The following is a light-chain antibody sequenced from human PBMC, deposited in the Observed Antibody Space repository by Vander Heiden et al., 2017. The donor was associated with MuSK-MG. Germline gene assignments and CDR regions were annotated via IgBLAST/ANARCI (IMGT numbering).Light chain of an antibody. CDR1: QSISSY. Sequence: DIQMTQSPSSLSASVGDRVTITCRASQSISSYLSWHQQKPGKAPKLLIYAASSLQSGVPSRFSGRGSGTDFTLTISRLQPEDFATYYCQQTDNTPRAFGQGTKVEI. J-gene: IGKJ1*01. V-gene: IGKV1-39*01. CDR3: QQTDNTPRA. CDR2: AAS.